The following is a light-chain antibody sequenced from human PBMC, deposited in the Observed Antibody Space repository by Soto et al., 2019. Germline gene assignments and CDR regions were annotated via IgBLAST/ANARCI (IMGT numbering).Light chain of an antibody. J-gene: IGLJ1*01. CDR1: SSDIGAYDY. CDR2: NVN. Sequence: QSVLTQPASVSGSPGQSITISCSGTSSDIGAYDYVSWYQQHPGKPPKLMIYNVNNRPSGVSYRFSGSKSGNTASLTISGLQTEGEADYYCLSHTTSRTYVFGPGTKVTVL. V-gene: IGLV2-14*03. CDR3: LSHTTSRTYV.